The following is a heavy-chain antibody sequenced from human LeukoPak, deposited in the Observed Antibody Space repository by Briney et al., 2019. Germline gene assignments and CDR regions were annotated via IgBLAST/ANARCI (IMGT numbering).Heavy chain of an antibody. CDR1: GGSISSGSYY. CDR3: ARRYFDWLGRYDAFDI. J-gene: IGHJ3*02. Sequence: SETLSLTCTVSGGSISSGSYYWSWIRQPAGKGLEWIGRIYTSGSTNYNPSLKSRVTISVDTSKNQFSLKLSSVSAADTALYYCARRYFDWLGRYDAFDIWGQGTMVTVSS. D-gene: IGHD3-9*01. CDR2: IYTSGST. V-gene: IGHV4-61*02.